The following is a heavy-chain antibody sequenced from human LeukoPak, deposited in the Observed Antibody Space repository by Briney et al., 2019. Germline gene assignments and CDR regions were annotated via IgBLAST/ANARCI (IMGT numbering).Heavy chain of an antibody. Sequence: ASVTVSFKASGYTFTVYYIHWVRHAPGQGLEWMGWINPNSGNTGYAQKFQGRVTMTRNTSISTAYMELSSLRSEDTAVYYCARGRAGGNRLRKTYYFDYWGQGTLVTVSS. D-gene: IGHD4-17*01. CDR1: GYTFTVYY. CDR3: ARGRAGGNRLRKTYYFDY. CDR2: INPNSGNT. V-gene: IGHV1-8*02. J-gene: IGHJ4*02.